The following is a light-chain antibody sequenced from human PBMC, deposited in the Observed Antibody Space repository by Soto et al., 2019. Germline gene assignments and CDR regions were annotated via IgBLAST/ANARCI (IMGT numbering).Light chain of an antibody. CDR3: QQYNNWPPIT. Sequence: EIVMTQSPATLSVSPGERATLSCRASQSISSKLVWYQQKPGQAPRLLIYAASTRATGIPARFSGSGSGTEFTLTISSLQSEDFAIYYCQQYNNWPPITFGQGTRLEI. CDR1: QSISSK. J-gene: IGKJ5*01. V-gene: IGKV3-15*01. CDR2: AAS.